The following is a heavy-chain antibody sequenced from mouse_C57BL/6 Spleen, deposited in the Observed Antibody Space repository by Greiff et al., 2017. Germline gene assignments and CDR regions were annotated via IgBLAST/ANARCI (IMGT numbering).Heavy chain of an antibody. CDR3: ARHEEATVVAPYAMDY. V-gene: IGHV1-62-2*01. J-gene: IGHJ4*01. D-gene: IGHD1-1*01. CDR1: GYTFTEYT. Sequence: VKLVESGAELVKPGASVKLSCKASGYTFTEYTIHWVKQRSGQGLEWIGWSYPGSGSIKYNEKFKDKATLTADKSSSTVYMELSRLTSEDSAVYFCARHEEATVVAPYAMDYWGQGTSVTVSS. CDR2: SYPGSGSI.